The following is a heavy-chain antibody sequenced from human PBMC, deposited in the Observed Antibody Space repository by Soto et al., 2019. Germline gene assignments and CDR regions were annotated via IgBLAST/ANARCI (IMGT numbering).Heavy chain of an antibody. J-gene: IGHJ4*02. CDR1: GVTVSSAY. CDR2: IYSGGST. CDR3: ARGGFAPFDY. Sequence: HPGGSLRLCVASSGVTVSSAYMSRVRQAPGKGLEWVSVIYSGGSTYYADSLKGRFTISRDNSKNTLNLQMNSLRAEDTAVYYCARGGFAPFDYWGQGTMVTVSS. V-gene: IGHV3-53*01.